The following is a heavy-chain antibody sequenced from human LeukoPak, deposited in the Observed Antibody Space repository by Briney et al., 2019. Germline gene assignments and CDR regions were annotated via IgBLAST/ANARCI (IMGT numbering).Heavy chain of an antibody. J-gene: IGHJ1*01. D-gene: IGHD3-22*01. Sequence: SETLSHSRAVYGGSFTGYYGSWIRQPPGKGLEWIGEINHSGSTNYNPSLKSRVPISIDTSKNQFSLKLSSVTAADTALYYCARGPGTYYYHWGQGTLVTVSS. CDR2: INHSGST. CDR3: ARGPGTYYYH. CDR1: GGSFTGYY. V-gene: IGHV4-34*01.